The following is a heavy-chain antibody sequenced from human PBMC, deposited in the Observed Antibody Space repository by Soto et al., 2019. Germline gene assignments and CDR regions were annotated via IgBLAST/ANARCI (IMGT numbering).Heavy chain of an antibody. CDR2: IVPILGIA. CDR1: GGTFSSYT. D-gene: IGHD3-22*01. Sequence: GASVKVSCKASGGTFSSYTISWVRQAPGQGLEWMGRIVPILGIANYAQKFQGRVTITADKSTSTAYMELSSLRSEDTAVYYCATRTYDSSGYYTYYYYGMDVWGQGTTVTVSS. V-gene: IGHV1-69*02. CDR3: ATRTYDSSGYYTYYYYGMDV. J-gene: IGHJ6*02.